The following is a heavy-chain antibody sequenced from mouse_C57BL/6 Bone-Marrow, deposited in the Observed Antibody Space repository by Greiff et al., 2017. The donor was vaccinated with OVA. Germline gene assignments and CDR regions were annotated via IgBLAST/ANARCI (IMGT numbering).Heavy chain of an antibody. D-gene: IGHD2-4*01. V-gene: IGHV1-42*01. J-gene: IGHJ1*03. CDR3: AIYNDPYFDV. CDR1: GYSFTGYY. CDR2: INPRTGGT. Sequence: EVQLQQSGPELVKPGASVKLSCKASGYSFTGYYMNWVKQSPERSLEWIGGINPRTGGTTYNQKFKAKATLTVDKSSSTAYMQLKSLTSEDSAVYYCAIYNDPYFDVWGTGTTVTVSS.